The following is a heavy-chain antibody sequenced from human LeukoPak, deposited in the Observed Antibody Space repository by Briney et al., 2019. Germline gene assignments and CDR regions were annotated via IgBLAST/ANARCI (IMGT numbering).Heavy chain of an antibody. CDR2: IYSSGST. CDR1: GGSISTYY. CDR3: ARTVRQWLTNDAFDI. J-gene: IGHJ3*02. D-gene: IGHD6-19*01. Sequence: SETLSLTCTVSGGSISTYYWTWIRQPPGKGLEWIGYIYSSGSTNSNPSLKSRVTMSVDTSKNQFSLRLSSVTAADTAVYYCARTVRQWLTNDAFDIWRQGTMVTVSS. V-gene: IGHV4-59*01.